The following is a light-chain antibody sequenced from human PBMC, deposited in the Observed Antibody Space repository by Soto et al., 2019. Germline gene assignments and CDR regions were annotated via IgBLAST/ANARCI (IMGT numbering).Light chain of an antibody. CDR1: QGITNY. V-gene: IGKV1-9*01. Sequence: DIQLTQSPPFLSASVGDRVTITCRASQGITNYLAWYQQKPGKAPKLLIYVASTLQSGVPSRFSGSGSGTEFTLTISSLQPEDVATYYCQQLNSYPYTFGQGTKLDIK. J-gene: IGKJ2*01. CDR2: VAS. CDR3: QQLNSYPYT.